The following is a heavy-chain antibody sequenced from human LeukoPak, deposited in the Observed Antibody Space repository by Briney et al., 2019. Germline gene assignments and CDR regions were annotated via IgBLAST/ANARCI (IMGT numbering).Heavy chain of an antibody. D-gene: IGHD3-22*01. CDR1: GFTVSSNY. CDR3: ARGPTYYYDSSGSSLSDY. V-gene: IGHV3-53*01. Sequence: GGSLRLSCAASGFTVSSNYMSWVRQAPGKGLEWVSVIYSGGSTYYADSVKGRFTISRDKSKNTLYLQMNSLRAEDTAVYYCARGPTYYYDSSGSSLSDYWGQGTLVTVSS. J-gene: IGHJ4*02. CDR2: IYSGGST.